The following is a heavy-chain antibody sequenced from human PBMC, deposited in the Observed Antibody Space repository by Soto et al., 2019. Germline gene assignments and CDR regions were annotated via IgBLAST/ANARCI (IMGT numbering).Heavy chain of an antibody. CDR2: INPSGGTT. CDR3: ARGRGTRFNWFDP. D-gene: IGHD1-1*01. Sequence: QVQLVQSGAEVKKPGASVKVSCKASGYTFTSNYVQWVRQAPGQGLEWMGFINPSGGTTRYTQKFQGRVTMTRDTSTSTVYMELSSLRSEDTAVYYWARGRGTRFNWFDPWGQGTLVTVSS. J-gene: IGHJ5*02. V-gene: IGHV1-46*01. CDR1: GYTFTSNY.